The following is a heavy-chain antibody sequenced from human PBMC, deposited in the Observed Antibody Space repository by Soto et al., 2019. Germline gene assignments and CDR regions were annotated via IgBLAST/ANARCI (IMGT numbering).Heavy chain of an antibody. D-gene: IGHD1-26*01. J-gene: IGHJ6*02. Sequence: QVQLVQSGAEVKKPGASVKVSCKVSGYTLTELSMHWVRPAPGKGHEWMGGFNPEDGETIYAQKFQGRVTMTEDTSTDTAYMELSSLRSEDTAVYYCATDQGGVGASYYGMDVWGQGTTVTVSS. V-gene: IGHV1-24*01. CDR1: GYTLTELS. CDR3: ATDQGGVGASYYGMDV. CDR2: FNPEDGET.